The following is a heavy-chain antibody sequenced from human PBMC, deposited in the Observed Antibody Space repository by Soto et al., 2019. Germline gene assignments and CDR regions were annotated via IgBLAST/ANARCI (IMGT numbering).Heavy chain of an antibody. CDR2: ISGFNGQT. D-gene: IGHD3-10*01. Sequence: ASLNGSCKTAGKSIASDGFSWVLQAPGQGLEWMGWISGFNGQTNYALKFQGRVTLTTDASTSTAYMELRSLRSDDTAVYFCARVDPRGVAVVRDYWGQGTLVTVSS. V-gene: IGHV1-18*01. CDR1: GKSIASDG. CDR3: ARVDPRGVAVVRDY. J-gene: IGHJ4*02.